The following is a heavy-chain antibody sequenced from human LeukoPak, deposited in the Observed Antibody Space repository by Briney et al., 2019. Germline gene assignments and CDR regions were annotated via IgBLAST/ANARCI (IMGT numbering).Heavy chain of an antibody. CDR2: IYYSGST. J-gene: IGHJ4*02. CDR3: ARAVGSRTYYYGSGSSHFDY. V-gene: IGHV4-59*01. Sequence: PSETLSLTCTVSGGSISSYYWSWIRQPPGKGLEWLGYIYYSGSTNYNPSLKSRVTISVDTSKNQFSLKLSSVTAADTAVYYCARAVGSRTYYYGSGSSHFDYWGQGTLVTVSS. D-gene: IGHD3-10*01. CDR1: GGSISSYY.